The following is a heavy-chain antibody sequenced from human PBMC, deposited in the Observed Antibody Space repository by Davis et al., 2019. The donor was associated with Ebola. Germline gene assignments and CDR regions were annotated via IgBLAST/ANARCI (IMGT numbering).Heavy chain of an antibody. CDR2: IGGRGDST. CDR3: ARRCSDNSAFYRYFDY. V-gene: IGHV3-23*01. J-gene: IGHJ4*02. Sequence: GESLKISCAASGFTFYSYAMNWVRQAPGKGLEWVSAIGGRGDSTYLADSVKGRFTISRDNSKNSLYLQMNSLRAEDTAVYYCARRCSDNSAFYRYFDYWGQGTLVTVSS. CDR1: GFTFYSYA. D-gene: IGHD3-22*01.